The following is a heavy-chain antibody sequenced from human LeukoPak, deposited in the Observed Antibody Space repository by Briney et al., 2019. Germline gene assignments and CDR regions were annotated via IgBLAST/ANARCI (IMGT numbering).Heavy chain of an antibody. J-gene: IGHJ4*02. CDR1: GFTFSSYE. CDR2: VSSGGRTI. V-gene: IGHV3-48*03. CDR3: ARNRPHPYSHGDYDTLDY. D-gene: IGHD4-17*01. Sequence: QPGGSLRLSCAASGFTFSSYEMNWVRQAPGKGLEWVSYVSSGGRTIYYADSVKGRFTISRDNAKNSLYLQMNSLRAEDAAVYYCARNRPHPYSHGDYDTLDYWGQGTLVTVSS.